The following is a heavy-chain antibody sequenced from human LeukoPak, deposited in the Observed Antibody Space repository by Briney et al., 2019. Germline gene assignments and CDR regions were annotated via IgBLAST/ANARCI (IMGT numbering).Heavy chain of an antibody. CDR2: VYYSGST. CDR1: GGSISSSYW. J-gene: IGHJ3*02. CDR3: ATLAVRSDFDI. D-gene: IGHD3-10*01. V-gene: IGHV4-4*02. Sequence: SSETLSLTCAVSGGSISSSYWWSWVRQPPGKGLEWIGEVYYSGSTYYNPSLKSRVTISVDTSKNQFSLKLSSVTAADTAVYYCATLAVRSDFDIWGQGTMVTVSS.